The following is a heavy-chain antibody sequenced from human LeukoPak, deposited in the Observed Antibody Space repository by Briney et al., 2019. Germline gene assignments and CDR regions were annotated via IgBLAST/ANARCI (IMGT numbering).Heavy chain of an antibody. V-gene: IGHV3-30-3*01. D-gene: IGHD6-19*01. CDR1: GFTFSNYA. Sequence: GRSLRLSCAASGFTFSNYAMHWVRQAPGKGLEYVSFITYDGSNKYYADSVKGRFTISRDNSKNTLYLQMNSLRAEDTAVYYCACYYSRAWSSDYWGQGTLVTVSS. CDR2: ITYDGSNK. CDR3: ACYYSRAWSSDY. J-gene: IGHJ4*02.